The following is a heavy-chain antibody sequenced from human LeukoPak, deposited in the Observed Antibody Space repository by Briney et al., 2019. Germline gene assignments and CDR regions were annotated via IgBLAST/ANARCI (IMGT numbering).Heavy chain of an antibody. CDR3: AKDPNQGGELLWDY. J-gene: IGHJ4*02. D-gene: IGHD1-26*01. CDR2: ITGSGGST. V-gene: IGHV3-23*01. CDR1: GFTFSNYG. Sequence: PGGSLRLSCAASGFTFSNYGLSWVRQAPGKGLEWVSGITGSGGSTYYADSVKGRFTISRDNSKNTLYLQMNSLRAEDTAVYYCAKDPNQGGELLWDYWGQGTLVTVSS.